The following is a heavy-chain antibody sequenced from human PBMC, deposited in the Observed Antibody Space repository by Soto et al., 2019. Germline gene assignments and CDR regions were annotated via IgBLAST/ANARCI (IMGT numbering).Heavy chain of an antibody. CDR1: GFVFRTNA. CDR2: IRGSGDNT. CDR3: ASLKIYCRGETCYSGYHDY. D-gene: IGHD2-15*01. V-gene: IGHV3-23*04. Sequence: DEQLVESGGDLVQPGGSLRLSCAASGFVFRTNAMSWVRQRPGQGLEWVSAIRGSGDNTYYADSVKGRFSISRDNSENTLFLQNNSLRAEDAAMYYCASLKIYCRGETCYSGYHDYWGQGTLVTVSS. J-gene: IGHJ4*02.